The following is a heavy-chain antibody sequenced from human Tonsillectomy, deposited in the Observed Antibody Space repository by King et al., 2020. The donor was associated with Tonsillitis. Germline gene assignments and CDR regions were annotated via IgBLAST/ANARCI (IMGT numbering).Heavy chain of an antibody. CDR2: IYYSGST. D-gene: IGHD4-23*01. J-gene: IGHJ5*02. CDR1: GGSISSYY. V-gene: IGHV4-59*08. CDR3: AGSFFYGGPRGWFDP. Sequence: QLQESGPGLVKPSETLSLTCTVSGGSISSYYWSWIRQPPGKGLEWIGYIYYSGSTNYNPSLKSRVTISVDTSKNQFSLKLSSVTAADTAVYYCAGSFFYGGPRGWFDPWGQGTLVTVSS.